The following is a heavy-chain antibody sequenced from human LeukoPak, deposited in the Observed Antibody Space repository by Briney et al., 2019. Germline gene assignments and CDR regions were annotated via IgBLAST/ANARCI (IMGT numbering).Heavy chain of an antibody. CDR3: ARAPLGYSYGYRPGAFDI. CDR2: IYYSGST. CDR1: GGSISSYY. V-gene: IGHV4-59*12. D-gene: IGHD5-18*01. J-gene: IGHJ3*02. Sequence: SETLSLTCTVSGGSISSYYWSWIRQPPGKGLEWIGYIYYSGSTNYNPSLKSRVTISVDTSKNQFSLKLSSVTAADTAVYYCARAPLGYSYGYRPGAFDIWGQGTMVTVSS.